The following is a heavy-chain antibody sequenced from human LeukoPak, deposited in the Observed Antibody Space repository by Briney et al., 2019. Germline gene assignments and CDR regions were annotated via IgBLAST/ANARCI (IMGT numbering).Heavy chain of an antibody. CDR3: ARESSAVAHTMMRDWLDP. J-gene: IGHJ5*02. Sequence: PSETLSLTCDVSGYSINFGHLWGWIQQPPGEGQEWIASINHSGRTYYTPSLKSRVTISVDTLKNQFSLKVTSVTAEDTAMYFCARESSAVAHTMMRDWLDPWGQGTLVTVSS. CDR1: GYSINFGHL. D-gene: IGHD3-22*01. V-gene: IGHV4-38-2*02. CDR2: INHSGRT.